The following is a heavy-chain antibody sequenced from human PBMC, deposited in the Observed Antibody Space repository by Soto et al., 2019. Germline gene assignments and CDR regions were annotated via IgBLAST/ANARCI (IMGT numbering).Heavy chain of an antibody. Sequence: ASVKVSCKASGYTFTGYYMHWVRQAPGQGLEWMGWINPNSGGTNYAQKFQGRATMTRDTSISTAYMELSRLRSDDTAVYYCARGGGPAPYYDILTGYYRYYYGMDVWGQGTTVTVS. J-gene: IGHJ6*02. CDR1: GYTFTGYY. V-gene: IGHV1-2*02. CDR2: INPNSGGT. CDR3: ARGGGPAPYYDILTGYYRYYYGMDV. D-gene: IGHD3-9*01.